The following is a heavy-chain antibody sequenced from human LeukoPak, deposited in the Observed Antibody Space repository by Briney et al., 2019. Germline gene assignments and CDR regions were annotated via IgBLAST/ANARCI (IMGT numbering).Heavy chain of an antibody. CDR2: IKQDGGEM. J-gene: IGHJ4*02. D-gene: IGHD1-26*01. CDR3: VREDRSCYYH. Sequence: GGSLRLSCAASGFPFSNYRMSWVPRAPERGRKWVANIKQDGGEMYYVDSVKGRFTISKDNAKNSLYLQMNSLRAADTAVYYCVREDRSCYYHWGQGTVVIVSS. CDR1: GFPFSNYR. V-gene: IGHV3-7*03.